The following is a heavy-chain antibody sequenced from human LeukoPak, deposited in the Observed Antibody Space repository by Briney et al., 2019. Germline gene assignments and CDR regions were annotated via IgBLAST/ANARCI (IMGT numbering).Heavy chain of an antibody. J-gene: IGHJ1*01. Sequence: SETLSLTCAVSGASVSSDGFWWNWVRQPPGKGLERIGQIGYNGTTNYKPSLKSRLTISTDASNNHFSLRLTSVTPADTAVYYCARIGGVFHHWGQGTLVTVSS. V-gene: IGHV4-61*03. CDR2: IGYNGTT. CDR3: ARIGGVFHH. CDR1: GASVSSDGFW. D-gene: IGHD3-10*01.